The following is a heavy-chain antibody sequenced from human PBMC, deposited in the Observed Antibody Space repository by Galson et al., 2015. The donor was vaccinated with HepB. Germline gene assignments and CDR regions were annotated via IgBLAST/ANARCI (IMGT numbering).Heavy chain of an antibody. D-gene: IGHD6-13*01. Sequence: SVKVSCKASGGTFSNNAISWVRQAPGQGLEWMGGIIPIFGTTHYAQKFQGRVMITADKSTSTAYMELSSLRSEDTAVYYCATKPEGTAGIPGLTYGMDVWGQGTTVTVSS. CDR3: ATKPEGTAGIPGLTYGMDV. CDR2: IIPIFGTT. V-gene: IGHV1-69*06. J-gene: IGHJ6*02. CDR1: GGTFSNNA.